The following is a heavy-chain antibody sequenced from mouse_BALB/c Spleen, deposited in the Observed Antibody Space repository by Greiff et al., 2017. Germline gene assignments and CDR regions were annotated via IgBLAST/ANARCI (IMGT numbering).Heavy chain of an antibody. Sequence: DVHLVESGGGLVKPGGSLKLSCAASGFTFSSYAMSWVRQTPEKRLEWVASISSGGSTYYPDSVKGRFTISRDNARNILYLQMSSLRSEDTAMYYCARGQGYSFAYWGQGTLVTVSA. CDR2: ISSGGST. D-gene: IGHD3-1*01. CDR1: GFTFSSYA. CDR3: ARGQGYSFAY. J-gene: IGHJ3*01. V-gene: IGHV5-6-5*01.